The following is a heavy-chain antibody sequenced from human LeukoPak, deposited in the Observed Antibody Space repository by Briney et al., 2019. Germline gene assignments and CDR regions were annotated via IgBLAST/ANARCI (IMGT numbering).Heavy chain of an antibody. CDR2: IYYSGST. Sequence: PSEALSLTCTVSGGSISSSSYYWGWIRQPPGKGLEWIGSIYYSGSTYYNPSLKSRVTISVDTSKNQFSLKLSSVTAADTAVYYCARQSLGVAHLDYWGQGTLVTVSS. V-gene: IGHV4-39*01. CDR3: ARQSLGVAHLDY. J-gene: IGHJ4*02. D-gene: IGHD2-15*01. CDR1: GGSISSSSYY.